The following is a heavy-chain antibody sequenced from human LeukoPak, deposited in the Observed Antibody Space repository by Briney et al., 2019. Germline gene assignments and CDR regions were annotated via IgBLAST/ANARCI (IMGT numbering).Heavy chain of an antibody. CDR1: GFTFSSYG. Sequence: GGSLRLSCAASGFTFSSYGMHWVRQAPGKGLEWVAVISYDGSNKYYADSVKGRFTISRDNSKNTLYLQMNSLRPEGTAVYYCAKSRHPYNWNDGAFFDYWGQGTLVTVSS. V-gene: IGHV3-30*18. J-gene: IGHJ4*02. CDR3: AKSRHPYNWNDGAFFDY. D-gene: IGHD1-20*01. CDR2: ISYDGSNK.